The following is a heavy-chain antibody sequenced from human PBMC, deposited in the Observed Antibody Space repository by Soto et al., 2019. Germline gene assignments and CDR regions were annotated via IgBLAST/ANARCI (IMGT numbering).Heavy chain of an antibody. Sequence: SETLSLTCTVSGGSISRYYWSWIRQPPGKGLEWIGYIYYSGSTNYNPSLKSRVTISVDTSKNQFSLKLSSVTAADTAVYYCARAKAPLYSSSWYWFDPWGQGTLVTVPQ. J-gene: IGHJ5*02. CDR2: IYYSGST. CDR1: GGSISRYY. D-gene: IGHD6-13*01. CDR3: ARAKAPLYSSSWYWFDP. V-gene: IGHV4-59*08.